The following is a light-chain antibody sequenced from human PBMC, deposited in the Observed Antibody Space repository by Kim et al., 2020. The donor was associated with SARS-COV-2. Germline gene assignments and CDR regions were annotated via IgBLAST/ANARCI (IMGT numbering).Light chain of an antibody. Sequence: ATLNCKSRQSVLYSSNNKNYLAWYQQKPGQPPKLLIYWASTRESGVPDRFSGSGYGTDFTLTISSLQAEDVAVYYCQQYYSTPWTFGQGTKVDIK. CDR1: QSVLYSSNNKNY. CDR3: QQYYSTPWT. V-gene: IGKV4-1*01. CDR2: WAS. J-gene: IGKJ1*01.